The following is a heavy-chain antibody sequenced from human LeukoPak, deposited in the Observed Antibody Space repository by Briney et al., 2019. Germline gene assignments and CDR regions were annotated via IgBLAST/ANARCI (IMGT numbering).Heavy chain of an antibody. Sequence: SETLSLTCTVSGGSISSYYWSWIRQPAGKGLEWIGRIYTSGSTNYNPSLKSRVTMSVDTSKNQFSLKLSSVTAADTAVYYCARGLYYDSSGSPIWFDPWGQGTLVTVSS. J-gene: IGHJ5*02. V-gene: IGHV4-4*07. CDR3: ARGLYYDSSGSPIWFDP. CDR2: IYTSGST. D-gene: IGHD3-22*01. CDR1: GGSISSYY.